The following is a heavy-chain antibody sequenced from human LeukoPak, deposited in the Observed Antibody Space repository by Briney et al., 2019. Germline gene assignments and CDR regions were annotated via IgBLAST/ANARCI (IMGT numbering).Heavy chain of an antibody. CDR2: ISSSSSYI. V-gene: IGHV3-21*01. Sequence: GGSLRLSCAASGFTFSGYSMNWVRQAPGKGLEWVSSISSSSSYIYYADSVKGRFTISRDNAKNSLYLQMNSLRVEDTAVYYCSKDRGVFGVAYSLDYWGQGTLVTVSS. CDR3: SKDRGVFGVAYSLDY. CDR1: GFTFSGYS. D-gene: IGHD3-3*01. J-gene: IGHJ4*02.